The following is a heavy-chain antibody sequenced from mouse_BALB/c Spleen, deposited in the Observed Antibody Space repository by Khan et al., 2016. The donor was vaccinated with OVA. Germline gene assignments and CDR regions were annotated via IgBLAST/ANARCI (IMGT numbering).Heavy chain of an antibody. CDR3: ARCIYYRFGYAFDY. D-gene: IGHD2-12*01. Sequence: EVELVESGPGLVKPSQSLSLTCTVTGYSITSDYAWYWIRQFPGNKLEWMGYISSSGSTSYNPSLKSRISITRDKSKNQFFLQLKSVTTEDTATYYCARCIYYRFGYAFDYWGRGTSVTVSS. J-gene: IGHJ4*01. V-gene: IGHV3-2*02. CDR2: ISSSGST. CDR1: GYSITSDYA.